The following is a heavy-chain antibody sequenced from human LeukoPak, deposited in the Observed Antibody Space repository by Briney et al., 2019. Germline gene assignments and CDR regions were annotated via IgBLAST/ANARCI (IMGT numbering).Heavy chain of an antibody. Sequence: GGFLRLSCTASGFTVNSYAMSWVRQGPGKGLEWVSAISGSGDNTYYADSVRDRFTISRDKSKNTLYLQMDSLRAEDSAVYYCTKDHSEYVWGSYRRDDYWGQGTLVTVSS. D-gene: IGHD3-16*02. CDR1: GFTVNSYA. CDR2: ISGSGDNT. CDR3: TKDHSEYVWGSYRRDDY. J-gene: IGHJ4*02. V-gene: IGHV3-23*01.